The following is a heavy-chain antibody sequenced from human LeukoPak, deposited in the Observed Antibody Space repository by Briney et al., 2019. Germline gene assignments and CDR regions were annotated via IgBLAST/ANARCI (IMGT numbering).Heavy chain of an antibody. CDR1: GFTFSSYS. CDR2: ISSSSTNV. Sequence: NSGGSLRLSCAASGFTFSSYSMNWVRQAPGKRLEWVSTISSSSTNVYYADSVKGRFTISRDNAKNTLYLQMNSLRAEDTAVYYCAKAPGGPAAIPSFDYWGQGTLVTVSS. J-gene: IGHJ4*02. CDR3: AKAPGGPAAIPSFDY. D-gene: IGHD2-2*01. V-gene: IGHV3-21*01.